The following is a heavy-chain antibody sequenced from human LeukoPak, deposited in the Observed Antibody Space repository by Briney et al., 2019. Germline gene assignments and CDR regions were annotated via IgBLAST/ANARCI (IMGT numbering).Heavy chain of an antibody. J-gene: IGHJ5*02. CDR2: ISAYNGNT. D-gene: IGHD3-22*01. Sequence: ASVKVSCKASGYTFTNFVISWVRQAPGQGLEWMGWISAYNGNTNYAQKLQGRVTMTTDTSTTTAYMELRSLRSDDTAVYYCARDSKYYYDSAGSRFDPWGQGTLVTVSS. V-gene: IGHV1-18*01. CDR1: GYTFTNFV. CDR3: ARDSKYYYDSAGSRFDP.